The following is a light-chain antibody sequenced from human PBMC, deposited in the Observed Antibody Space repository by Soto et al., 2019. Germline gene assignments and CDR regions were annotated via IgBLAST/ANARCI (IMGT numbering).Light chain of an antibody. CDR2: AAS. J-gene: IGKJ2*01. V-gene: IGKV1-39*01. CDR1: QSISGY. Sequence: DIQMTQSPSSLSASVGDRVTITCRASQSISGYLSWYYQRPGKAPKLLISAASTLQSGVPSRFCGSGSGTDFTLTISSLQPEDSATYYCRQSYTVPYTFGQGTKLEVK. CDR3: RQSYTVPYT.